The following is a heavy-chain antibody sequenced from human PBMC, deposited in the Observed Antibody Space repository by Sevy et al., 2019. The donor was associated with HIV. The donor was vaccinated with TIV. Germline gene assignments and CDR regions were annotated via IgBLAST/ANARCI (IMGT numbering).Heavy chain of an antibody. CDR2: FDPQDGET. J-gene: IGHJ5*02. CDR3: ATVGLRYYSGASSYQGDWFDP. Sequence: ASVKVSCKVSGYTLTKLSIHWVRQAPGKGLEWMGDFDPQDGETIHAERFQGRLTMTVDTSTDTAYMELSSLTSEDTAVYYCATVGLRYYSGASSYQGDWFDPWGQGTLVTVSS. V-gene: IGHV1-24*01. D-gene: IGHD2-15*01. CDR1: GYTLTKLS.